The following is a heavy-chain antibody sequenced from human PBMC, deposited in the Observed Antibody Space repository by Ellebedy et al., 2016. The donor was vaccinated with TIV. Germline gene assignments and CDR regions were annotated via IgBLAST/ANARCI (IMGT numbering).Heavy chain of an antibody. D-gene: IGHD2-15*01. CDR2: INQDGGET. CDR1: GFTISRHW. CDR3: ARLIGGTCQCAFDI. J-gene: IGHJ3*02. Sequence: GESLKISCAASGFTISRHWMSSVRQGPGKGLEWVANINQDGGETNYVDSVRGRFTISRDNAKNSLYLQINSLRAEDTAVYYCARLIGGTCQCAFDIWGQGTMVTVSS. V-gene: IGHV3-7*01.